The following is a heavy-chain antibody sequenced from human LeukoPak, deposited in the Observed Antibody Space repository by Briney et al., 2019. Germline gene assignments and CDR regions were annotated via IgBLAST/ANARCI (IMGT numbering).Heavy chain of an antibody. Sequence: SETLSLTCTVSGASTSSSSYFWGWIRQPPGKGLEWIRTIYYSGRPYCTPPLKSRVTISVDRSKNQFSLKLSFVTAADTAVYYCARSRGLNWFDPWGQGTLVTVSS. CDR1: GASTSSSSYF. CDR2: IYYSGRP. CDR3: ARSRGLNWFDP. J-gene: IGHJ5*02. V-gene: IGHV4-39*07.